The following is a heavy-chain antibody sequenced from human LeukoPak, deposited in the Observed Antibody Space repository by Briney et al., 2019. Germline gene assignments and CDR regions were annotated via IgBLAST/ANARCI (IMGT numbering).Heavy chain of an antibody. CDR3: AKDTHPPYCPRECYGG. J-gene: IGHJ4*02. CDR1: RFTFSSYS. D-gene: IGHD4-23*01. CDR2: ISGGGYTT. V-gene: IGHV3-23*01. Sequence: GGSLRLSCAASRFTFSSYSMSWVRQAPGKGLEWVSSISGGGYTTYYADSVSGWFTTSRDNSKHTLILQINSLRPEDTAVYYCAKDTHPPYCPRECYGGWGQGTLVPVSS.